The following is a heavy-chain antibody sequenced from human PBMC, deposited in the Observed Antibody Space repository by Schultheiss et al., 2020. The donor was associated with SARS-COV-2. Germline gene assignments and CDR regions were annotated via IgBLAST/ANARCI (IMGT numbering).Heavy chain of an antibody. D-gene: IGHD3-3*01. V-gene: IGHV4-4*07. Sequence: SQTLSLTCTVSGGSISSYYWSWIRQPAGKGLEWIGRIYTSGSTNYNPSLKSRVTMSVDTSKNQFSLKLSSVTAADTAVYYCARDLWSGPDKDWFDPWGQGTLVTVSS. CDR2: IYTSGST. J-gene: IGHJ5*02. CDR1: GGSISSYY. CDR3: ARDLWSGPDKDWFDP.